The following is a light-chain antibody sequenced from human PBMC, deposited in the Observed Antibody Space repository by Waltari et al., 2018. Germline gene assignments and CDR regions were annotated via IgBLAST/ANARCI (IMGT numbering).Light chain of an antibody. CDR1: SANFATHYF. Sequence: QSVLTQPPSVSGAPGQRVTISCTGGSANFATHYFVHWYQQLPGTAPNLLISANDSRPSGVPDRFSGSKSGTSASLAITGLQAEDEADYYCQSYDSSLRAVVFGGGTKLTVL. J-gene: IGLJ3*02. CDR2: AND. CDR3: QSYDSSLRAVV. V-gene: IGLV1-40*01.